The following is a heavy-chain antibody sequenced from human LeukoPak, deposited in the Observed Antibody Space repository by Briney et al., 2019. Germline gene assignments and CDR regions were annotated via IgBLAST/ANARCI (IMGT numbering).Heavy chain of an antibody. CDR2: IYHSGST. CDR3: ARSTPPGGYYYYMDV. V-gene: IGHV4-38-2*02. D-gene: IGHD3-16*01. CDR1: GYSISSGYY. J-gene: IGHJ6*03. Sequence: SETLSLTCTVSGYSISSGYYWGWIRQPPGKGLEWIGSIYHSGSTYYNPSLKSRVTISVDTSKNQFSLKLSSVTAADTAVYYCARSTPPGGYYYYMDVWGKGTTVTISS.